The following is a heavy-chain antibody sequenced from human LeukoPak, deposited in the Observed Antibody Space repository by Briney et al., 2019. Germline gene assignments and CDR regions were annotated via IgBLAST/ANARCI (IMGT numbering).Heavy chain of an antibody. CDR2: XDSSSRYI. J-gene: IGHJ4*02. CDR3: ARVGGHCTSTSCPPPDY. D-gene: IGHD2-2*01. Sequence: PGGSLRLSCAASGFTFSSYNMDWXRQAPGKGLAWVSFXDSSSRYIYQADSVKGRFTISRDNAKSSVFLQMNSLRAEDTAVYYCARVGGHCTSTSCPPPDYWGQGTLVTVSS. V-gene: IGHV3-21*01. CDR1: GFTFSSYN.